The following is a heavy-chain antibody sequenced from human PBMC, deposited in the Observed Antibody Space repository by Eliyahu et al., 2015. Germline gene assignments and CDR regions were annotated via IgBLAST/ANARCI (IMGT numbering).Heavy chain of an antibody. CDR3: ARGLATLDYYSGMDV. Sequence: QVQLQQWGAGLLKPSETLSXTCAVYGGSFSGYHWSWIRQPPGKGLEWIGEINHSGSTNYNPSLKSRVTISVDTSKKQFSLKLNSVTAADTAVYYCARGLATLDYYSGMDVWGQGTTVTVSS. V-gene: IGHV4-34*01. CDR2: INHSGST. D-gene: IGHD2/OR15-2a*01. J-gene: IGHJ6*02. CDR1: GGSFSGYH.